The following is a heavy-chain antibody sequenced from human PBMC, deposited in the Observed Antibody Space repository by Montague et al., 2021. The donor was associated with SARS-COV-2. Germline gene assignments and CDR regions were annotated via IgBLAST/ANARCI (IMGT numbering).Heavy chain of an antibody. Sequence: SETLSLTCTVSGGSISNSSYYWGWIRQPPGKGLEWVGSFFYPGSTYYKSSLISRVTLSVDTSRDQVSLRLTSVTAADTAVYFCARQLSPTSGTGFDYWGQGTVVTVSS. V-gene: IGHV4-39*01. CDR3: ARQLSPTSGTGFDY. D-gene: IGHD6-13*01. CDR2: FFYPGST. CDR1: GGSISNSSYY. J-gene: IGHJ4*02.